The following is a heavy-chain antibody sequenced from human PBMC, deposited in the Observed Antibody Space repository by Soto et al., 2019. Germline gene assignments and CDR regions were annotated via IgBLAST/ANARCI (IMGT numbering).Heavy chain of an antibody. Sequence: RASVKVSCKASGGTFSSYAISWVRPAPGQGLEWMGGIIPIFGTANYAQKFQGRVTITADESTSTAYMELSSLRSEDTAVYYCARVEMVVVVAATVGDYYYGMDVWGQGTTVTVSS. J-gene: IGHJ6*02. CDR1: GGTFSSYA. D-gene: IGHD2-15*01. CDR2: IIPIFGTA. CDR3: ARVEMVVVVAATVGDYYYGMDV. V-gene: IGHV1-69*13.